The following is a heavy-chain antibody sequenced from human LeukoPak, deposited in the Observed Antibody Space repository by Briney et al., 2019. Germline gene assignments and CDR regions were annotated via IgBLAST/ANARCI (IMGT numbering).Heavy chain of an antibody. CDR2: ISYDGSNK. CDR3: ARGRVGARQLVHHYFDY. D-gene: IGHD6-13*01. Sequence: PGGSLRLSCAASGFTFSSYAMHWVRQAPGKGLEWVAVISYDGSNKYYADSVKGRFTISRDNSKNTLYLQMNSLRAEDTAVYYCARGRVGARQLVHHYFDYWGQGTLVTVSS. J-gene: IGHJ4*02. CDR1: GFTFSSYA. V-gene: IGHV3-30-3*01.